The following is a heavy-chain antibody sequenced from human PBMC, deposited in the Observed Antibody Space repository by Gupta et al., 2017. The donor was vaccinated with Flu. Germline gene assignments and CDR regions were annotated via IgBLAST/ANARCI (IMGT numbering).Heavy chain of an antibody. CDR2: SYYGGDA. D-gene: IGHD3-16*01. V-gene: IGHV4-59*01. CDR1: GGSMSPFF. J-gene: IGHJ6*03. Sequence: QVQLHESGPGLVKPSETLSLTCTVSGGSMSPFFWSWIRPSPGKRLEWIGDSYYGGDADYNPSLQSRVTMSIDTSKNQVSMTWTSATDADTAVYFGARDVRLDNSDSYTYYYYKFMDVWGKGTTVTVSS. CDR3: ARDVRLDNSDSYTYYYYKFMDV.